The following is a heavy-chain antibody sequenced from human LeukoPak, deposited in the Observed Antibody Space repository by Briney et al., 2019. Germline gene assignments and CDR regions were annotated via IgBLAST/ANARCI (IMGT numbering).Heavy chain of an antibody. Sequence: PSETLSLTCTVSGGSISSYYWSWIRQPPGKGLEWVGYIYYSGSTYYNPSLKSRVTISVDTSKNQFSLKLGSVTAADTAVYYCARVEYSYPVGYYYYMDVWGKGTTVTVSS. V-gene: IGHV4-59*08. D-gene: IGHD5-18*01. CDR3: ARVEYSYPVGYYYYMDV. J-gene: IGHJ6*03. CDR2: IYYSGST. CDR1: GGSISSYY.